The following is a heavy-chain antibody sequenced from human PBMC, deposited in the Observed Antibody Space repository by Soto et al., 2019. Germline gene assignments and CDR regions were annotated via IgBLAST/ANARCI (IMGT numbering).Heavy chain of an antibody. Sequence: GESLKISCKASGYIFTSYWLGWVRQMPGKGLEWMGIVYPGDSDTRYSPSFQGQVTISVDESISTAYLQWSSLKASDTAMYYCARIPSTGPYYFDYWGQGTLVTVSS. D-gene: IGHD1-1*01. CDR3: ARIPSTGPYYFDY. V-gene: IGHV5-51*01. CDR1: GYIFTSYW. J-gene: IGHJ4*02. CDR2: VYPGDSDT.